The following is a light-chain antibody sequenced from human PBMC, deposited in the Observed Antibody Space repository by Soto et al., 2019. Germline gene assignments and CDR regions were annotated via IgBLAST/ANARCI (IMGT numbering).Light chain of an antibody. Sequence: IVMTQSPATLSVSPGERATLSCRASQNIYSNIAWYQQRPGQAPRLLIYRASTRATGVPARFSGGGSGAEYTLTISSLQSEDFAVYYCQQYDKWPRTFGQGTKVDI. V-gene: IGKV3-15*01. J-gene: IGKJ1*01. CDR3: QQYDKWPRT. CDR2: RAS. CDR1: QNIYSN.